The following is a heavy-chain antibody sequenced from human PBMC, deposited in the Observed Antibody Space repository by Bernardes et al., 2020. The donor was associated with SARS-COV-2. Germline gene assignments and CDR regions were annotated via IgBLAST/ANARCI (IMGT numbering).Heavy chain of an antibody. V-gene: IGHV1-18*01. CDR1: GYTFTSYG. D-gene: IGHD3-3*01. CDR2: ISAYNGNT. Sequence: ASVKVSCKASGYTFTSYGISWVRQAPGQGLEWMGWISAYNGNTNYAQKLQGRVTMTTDTSTSTAYMELRSLRSDDTAVYYCARAGTIWSGYLGTGYMDVWGKGTTVTVSS. J-gene: IGHJ6*03. CDR3: ARAGTIWSGYLGTGYMDV.